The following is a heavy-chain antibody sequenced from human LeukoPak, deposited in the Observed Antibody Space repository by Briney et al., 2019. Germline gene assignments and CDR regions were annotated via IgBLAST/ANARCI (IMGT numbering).Heavy chain of an antibody. J-gene: IGHJ4*02. Sequence: ASVKVSCKASGYMFNAHGISWVRQAPGQGLGWMGWISSYNGNTNYPQKFQGRVTVTTDTSTTTAYMELTSLTSDDTAMYYCAREVILNAAYCSDCNSGQFFDHWGQGTLVTVSS. D-gene: IGHD2-15*01. CDR2: ISSYNGNT. CDR1: GYMFNAHG. CDR3: AREVILNAAYCSDCNSGQFFDH. V-gene: IGHV1-18*04.